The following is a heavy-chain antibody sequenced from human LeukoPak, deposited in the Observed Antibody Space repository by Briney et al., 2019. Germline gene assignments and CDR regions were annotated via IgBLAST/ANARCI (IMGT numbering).Heavy chain of an antibody. CDR3: AGGICSSTSCPGDYYYGMDV. CDR2: IHYTGIT. D-gene: IGHD2-2*01. Sequence: SETLSLTCTVSGGSISSYYWSWIRQPPGKGLEWIGYIHYTGITNYNPSFQSRVTLSVDTSTNQFSLKLSSVTAADTAVYYCAGGICSSTSCPGDYYYGMDVWGQGTTVTVSS. CDR1: GGSISSYY. V-gene: IGHV4-59*08. J-gene: IGHJ6*02.